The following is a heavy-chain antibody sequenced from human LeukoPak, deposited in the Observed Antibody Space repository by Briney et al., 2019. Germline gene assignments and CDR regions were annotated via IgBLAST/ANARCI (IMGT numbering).Heavy chain of an antibody. CDR3: ARDPVRQFAVHFDY. Sequence: PGGSLRLSCAASGFTFSSYWMHWVRQAPGKGLVWVSRINSDGSSTSYADSVKGRFTISRDNAKNTLYLQMNSLGAEDTAVYYCARDPVRQFAVHFDYWGQGTLVTVSS. D-gene: IGHD5-24*01. J-gene: IGHJ4*02. CDR1: GFTFSSYW. V-gene: IGHV3-74*01. CDR2: INSDGSST.